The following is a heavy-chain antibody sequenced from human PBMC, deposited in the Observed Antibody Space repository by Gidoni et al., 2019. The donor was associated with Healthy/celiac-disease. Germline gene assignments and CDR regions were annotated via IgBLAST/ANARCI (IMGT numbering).Heavy chain of an antibody. CDR1: GGSISSSSSY. Sequence: QLQLQESGPGLVKPSETLSLTCTVSGGSISSSSSYWGWIRQPPGKGLEWIGSIYYSGSTYYNPSLKSRVTISVDTSKNQFSLKLTSVTAADTAVYYCASSPSPYYFDYWGQGTLVTVSS. CDR3: ASSPSPYYFDY. V-gene: IGHV4-39*01. CDR2: IYYSGST. J-gene: IGHJ4*02.